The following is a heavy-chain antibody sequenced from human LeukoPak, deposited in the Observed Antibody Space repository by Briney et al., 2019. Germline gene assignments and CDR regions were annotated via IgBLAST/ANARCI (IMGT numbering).Heavy chain of an antibody. V-gene: IGHV1-18*01. CDR2: ISAQNGNT. Sequence: GASVKVSCRASGYTLSNYGFSWVRQAPGQGLEWMGWISAQNGNTIYAQKVQGRVTMTTDTSTSTAYMELRSLRSDDTAVYYCARDGDWARSSDYWGQGTLVTVSS. CDR1: GYTLSNYG. CDR3: ARDGDWARSSDY. J-gene: IGHJ4*02. D-gene: IGHD2-21*02.